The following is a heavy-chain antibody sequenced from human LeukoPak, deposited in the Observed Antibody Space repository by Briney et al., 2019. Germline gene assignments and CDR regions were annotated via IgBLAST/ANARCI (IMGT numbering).Heavy chain of an antibody. D-gene: IGHD3-10*01. CDR3: ARGRGWYFDL. CDR1: GFTFSRYW. CDR2: ISPDGSTT. V-gene: IGHV3-74*03. J-gene: IGHJ2*01. Sequence: GGSVRLSCAASGFTFSRYWMHWVRQAPGKGLMWVSRISPDGSTTLYADSAKGRFTISRDNEKNTLYLQMNSLGAEDTAVYYCARGRGWYFDLWGRGTLVTVSS.